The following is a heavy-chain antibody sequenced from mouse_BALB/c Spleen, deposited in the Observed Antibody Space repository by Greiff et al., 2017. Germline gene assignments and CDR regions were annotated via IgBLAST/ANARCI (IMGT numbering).Heavy chain of an antibody. D-gene: IGHD1-1*01. CDR1: GYSITSDYA. CDR2: ISYSGST. Sequence: EVKLQESGPGLVKPSQSLSLTCTVTGYSITSDYAWNWIRQFPGNKLEWMGYISYSGSTSYNPSLKSRISITRDTSKNQFFLQLNSVTTEDTATYYCARIYYYGSSHWYFDVWGAGTTVTVSS. V-gene: IGHV3-2*02. CDR3: ARIYYYGSSHWYFDV. J-gene: IGHJ1*01.